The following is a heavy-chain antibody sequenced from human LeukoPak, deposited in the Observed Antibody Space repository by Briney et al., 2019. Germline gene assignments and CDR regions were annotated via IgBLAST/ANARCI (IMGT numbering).Heavy chain of an antibody. J-gene: IGHJ3*02. CDR3: ASSYDSSGYYYVDDAFDI. V-gene: IGHV5-51*01. CDR1: GYSFTSYW. Sequence: GESLKISCKGSGYSFTSYWIGWVRQMPGKGLEWMGIIYPGDSDTRYSPSFQGQVTTSADKSISTAYLQWSSLKASDTAMYYCASSYDSSGYYYVDDAFDIWGQGTMVTVSS. D-gene: IGHD3-22*01. CDR2: IYPGDSDT.